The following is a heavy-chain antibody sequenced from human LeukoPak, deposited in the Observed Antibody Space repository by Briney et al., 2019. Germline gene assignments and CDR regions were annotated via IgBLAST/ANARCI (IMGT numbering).Heavy chain of an antibody. Sequence: SETLSLTCTVSGGSISSYYWSWIRQPPGKGLEWIGYIYYSGSTNYNPSLKSRVTISVDTSKNQFSLKLSSVTAADTAVYYCAREATVITKGKFDPWGQGTLVTVSS. D-gene: IGHD4-17*01. V-gene: IGHV4-59*12. CDR1: GGSISSYY. CDR3: AREATVITKGKFDP. J-gene: IGHJ5*02. CDR2: IYYSGST.